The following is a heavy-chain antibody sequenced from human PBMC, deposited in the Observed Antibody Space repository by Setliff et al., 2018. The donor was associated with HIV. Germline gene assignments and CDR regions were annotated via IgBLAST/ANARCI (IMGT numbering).Heavy chain of an antibody. D-gene: IGHD4-17*01. CDR2: ISHSNRDV. Sequence: GGSLRLSCVVSGFTLSTNTLNWNWVRQAPGKGLEWVSSISHSNRDVNYADSVKGRFTISRDNAKNSMYLQMNSLRAEDTAVYFCARGRSVGDYAGWSAFDMWGPGTMVTVSS. J-gene: IGHJ3*02. CDR3: ARGRSVGDYAGWSAFDM. V-gene: IGHV3-21*01. CDR1: GFTLSTNT.